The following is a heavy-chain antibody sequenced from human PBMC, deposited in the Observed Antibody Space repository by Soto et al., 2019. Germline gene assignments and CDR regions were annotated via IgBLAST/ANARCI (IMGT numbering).Heavy chain of an antibody. Sequence: QVQLVQSGAEVKKPGASVKISCEASGYTSTGYVMHWVRQAPGQRPEWMGWISTGTGNTRSSQRFQGRVTFTGDASASTFYMGLSSLTFGDTAVYYCAREGINAGIRPWGDAFDIWGQGTMVTVSS. CDR1: GYTSTGYV. V-gene: IGHV1-3*04. CDR3: AREGINAGIRPWGDAFDI. CDR2: ISTGTGNT. D-gene: IGHD3-10*01. J-gene: IGHJ3*02.